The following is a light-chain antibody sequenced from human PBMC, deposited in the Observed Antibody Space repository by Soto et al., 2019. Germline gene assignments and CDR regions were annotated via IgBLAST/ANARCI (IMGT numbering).Light chain of an antibody. J-gene: IGLJ1*01. CDR2: EVN. CDR1: SSDVGGYNY. Sequence: QSALTQPASVSASPGQSITISCTGTSSDVGGYNYASWYQQHPGKAPKLIIYEVNNRPSGVSNRFSGSKSGNTASLTISGLQPEDEADYYCTSYTSRNTYFFGSGTKVTVL. CDR3: TSYTSRNTYF. V-gene: IGLV2-14*01.